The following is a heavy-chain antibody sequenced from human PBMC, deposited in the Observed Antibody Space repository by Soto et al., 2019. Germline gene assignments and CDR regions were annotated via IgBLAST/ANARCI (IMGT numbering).Heavy chain of an antibody. CDR2: ISYERSNK. Sequence: GGSLRLSCAASGFTFSSYAMHWVRQAPGKGLEWVAVISYERSNKYYADSVKGRFTISRDNSKNTLYLQMNSLRAEDTAVYYCARAPWGTPDITMVRGAGGWFDPWGQGTLVTVSS. CDR1: GFTFSSYA. V-gene: IGHV3-30-3*01. CDR3: ARAPWGTPDITMVRGAGGWFDP. J-gene: IGHJ5*02. D-gene: IGHD3-10*01.